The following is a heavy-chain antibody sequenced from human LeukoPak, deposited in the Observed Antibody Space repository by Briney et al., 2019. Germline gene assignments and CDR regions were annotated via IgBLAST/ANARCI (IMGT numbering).Heavy chain of an antibody. Sequence: SETLSLTCDVYGGSFSGYYWSWIRQPPGKGLEWIGEINHSGSTNYNPSLKTRVTISVDTSKNQFSLKLSSVTAADTAVYYCARGYLGSGWFDPWGQGTLVTVSS. D-gene: IGHD7-27*01. J-gene: IGHJ5*02. CDR3: ARGYLGSGWFDP. CDR1: GGSFSGYY. CDR2: INHSGST. V-gene: IGHV4-34*01.